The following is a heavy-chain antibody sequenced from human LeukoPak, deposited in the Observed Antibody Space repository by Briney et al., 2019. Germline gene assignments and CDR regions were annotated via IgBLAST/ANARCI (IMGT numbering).Heavy chain of an antibody. CDR1: GGSFSGCY. V-gene: IGHV4-34*01. D-gene: IGHD6-6*01. J-gene: IGHJ4*02. Sequence: SETLSLTCAVYGGSFSGCYWSWIRQPPGKGLEWIGEINHSGSTNYNPSLKSRVTISVDTSKNQFSLKLSSVTAADTAVYYCARGSEEYSSSSPLPYFDYWGQGTLVTVSS. CDR2: INHSGST. CDR3: ARGSEEYSSSSPLPYFDY.